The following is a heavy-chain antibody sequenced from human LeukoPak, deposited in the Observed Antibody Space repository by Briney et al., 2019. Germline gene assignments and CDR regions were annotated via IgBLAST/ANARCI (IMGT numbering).Heavy chain of an antibody. D-gene: IGHD2-2*01. CDR1: GFTFSSYA. V-gene: IGHV3-23*01. CDR3: AKRSWPSQHFDY. CDR2: ISGSGGST. Sequence: PGGSLRLSCAASGFTFSSYAMSWVRQAPGKGLERVSAISGSGGSTYYADSVKGRFTISRDNSKNTLYLQMNSLRAEDTAVYYCAKRSWPSQHFDYWGQGTLVTVSS. J-gene: IGHJ4*02.